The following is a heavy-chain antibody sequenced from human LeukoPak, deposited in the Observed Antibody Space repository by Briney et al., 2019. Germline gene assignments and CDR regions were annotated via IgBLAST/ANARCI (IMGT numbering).Heavy chain of an antibody. CDR3: ARSLSGYDPLSAF. J-gene: IGHJ4*02. CDR2: MTASSVTF. Sequence: GGSLRLSWEVAGFTFSSYAMTWVRQVPGRGLEWLAYMTASSVTFYYADSVRGRFTISRDNARNSLFLQMNSLTVEDTAVYYCARSLSGYDPLSAFWGQGTLVTVSS. V-gene: IGHV3-48*03. CDR1: GFTFSSYA. D-gene: IGHD5-12*01.